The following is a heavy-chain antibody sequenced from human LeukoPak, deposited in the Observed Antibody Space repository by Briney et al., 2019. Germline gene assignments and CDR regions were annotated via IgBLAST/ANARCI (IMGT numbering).Heavy chain of an antibody. CDR1: GGSFSGYS. V-gene: IGHV4-34*01. CDR2: INHSGGT. CDR3: ARGVNYYGV. D-gene: IGHD3-10*01. J-gene: IGHJ4*02. Sequence: SETLSLTCAVYGGSFSGYSWNWIRQPPVKGLEWIGEINHSGGTNYNPSLKSRVTISVDTSKKQFSLKLSSVTAADTAVYYCARGVNYYGVWGQGTLVTVSS.